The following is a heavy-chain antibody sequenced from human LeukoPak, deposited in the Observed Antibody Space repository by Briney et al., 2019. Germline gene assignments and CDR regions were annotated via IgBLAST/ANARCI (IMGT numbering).Heavy chain of an antibody. J-gene: IGHJ4*02. CDR1: GYSFTSYW. D-gene: IGHD3-3*01. Sequence: GESLKISCKGSGYSFTSYWIGWVRQMPGKGLEWMGIIYPGDSDTRYSPSFQGQVTISADKSISTAYLQWSSLKASDTAMYYCERLDYDFWSGYFYFDYWGQGTLVTVSS. V-gene: IGHV5-51*01. CDR2: IYPGDSDT. CDR3: ERLDYDFWSGYFYFDY.